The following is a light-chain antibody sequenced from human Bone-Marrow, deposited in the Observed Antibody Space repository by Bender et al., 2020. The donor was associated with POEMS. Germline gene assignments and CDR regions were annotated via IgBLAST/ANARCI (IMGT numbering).Light chain of an antibody. V-gene: IGLV3-21*01. CDR2: YDN. CDR1: NIGSKS. J-gene: IGLJ3*02. CDR3: QSYENSLDSWV. Sequence: SYVLTQPPSVSVAPGQTARIPCGGDNIGSKSVHWYQQKPGQAPVLVIYYDNDRPSGIPERFSGSKSGTSASLAIAGLQAEDEAVYYCQSYENSLDSWVFGGGTELTVL.